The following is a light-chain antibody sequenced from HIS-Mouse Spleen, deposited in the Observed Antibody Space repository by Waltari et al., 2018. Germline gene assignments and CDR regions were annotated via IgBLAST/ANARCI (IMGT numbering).Light chain of an antibody. CDR2: EGS. V-gene: IGLV2-23*03. CDR1: SSAVGSSNL. J-gene: IGLJ2*01. CDR3: CSYAGSSTFEV. Sequence: QSALTQPASVSGSPGQSIPISCTGTSSAVGSSNLVPWYQQHPGKAPKLMIYEGSKRPSGVSNRFSGSKSGNTASLTISGLQAEDEADYYCCSYAGSSTFEVFGGGTKLTVL.